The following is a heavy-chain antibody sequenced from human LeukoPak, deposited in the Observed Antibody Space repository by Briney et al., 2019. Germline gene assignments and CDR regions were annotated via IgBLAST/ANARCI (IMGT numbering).Heavy chain of an antibody. CDR3: ARDGPRYDSSGYYYVGYYYGMDV. D-gene: IGHD3-22*01. J-gene: IGHJ6*02. CDR2: ISSSGSTI. CDR1: GFAFSSYE. V-gene: IGHV3-48*03. Sequence: GGSLRLSCAASGFAFSSYEMNWVRQAPGKGLEWVSYISSSGSTIYYADSVKGRFTISRDNAKNSLYLQMNSLRAEDTAVYYCARDGPRYDSSGYYYVGYYYGMDVWGQGTTVTVS.